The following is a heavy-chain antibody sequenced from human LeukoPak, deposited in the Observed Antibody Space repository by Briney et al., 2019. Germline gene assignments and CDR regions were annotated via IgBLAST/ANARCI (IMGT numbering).Heavy chain of an antibody. D-gene: IGHD6-13*01. CDR1: GGSISSSSYY. J-gene: IGHJ4*02. V-gene: IGHV4-39*01. CDR3: ARQTYSSSWPPFDY. Sequence: PSETLSLTCAVSGGSISSSSYYWGWIRQPPGKGLEWIGSIYYSGSTYYNPSLKSRVTISVDTSKNQFSLKLSSVTAADTAVYYCARQTYSSSWPPFDYWGQGTLVPVSS. CDR2: IYYSGST.